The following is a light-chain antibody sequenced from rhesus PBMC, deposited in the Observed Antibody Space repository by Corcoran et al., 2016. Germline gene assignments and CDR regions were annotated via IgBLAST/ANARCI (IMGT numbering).Light chain of an antibody. CDR3: QHSYGTPLT. Sequence: DIQMTQSPSSLSASVGDRVTITCRASENVNNYLHWYQQQPGKAPKLLIYAASTLQSGVPSRFSGSGSVTDYTFTISSLQPEDVATYYCQHSYGTPLTFGGGTKVEIK. CDR2: AAS. CDR1: ENVNNY. J-gene: IGKJ4*01. V-gene: IGKV1-74*01.